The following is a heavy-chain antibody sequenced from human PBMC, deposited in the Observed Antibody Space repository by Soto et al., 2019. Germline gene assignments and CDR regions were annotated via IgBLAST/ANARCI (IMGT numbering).Heavy chain of an antibody. CDR1: GFTFSSYA. J-gene: IGHJ4*02. V-gene: IGHV3-23*01. CDR3: AKGPWADNSAWYGDY. Sequence: EVQLLESGGGLVQPGGSLRLSCAASGFTFSSYAMSWVRQAPGKGLEWVSAISGSGGSTYYADSVKGRFTISRDNSKNTLYLQMNSLRAEDTAVYYRAKGPWADNSAWYGDYWGQGTLVTVSS. D-gene: IGHD6-19*01. CDR2: ISGSGGST.